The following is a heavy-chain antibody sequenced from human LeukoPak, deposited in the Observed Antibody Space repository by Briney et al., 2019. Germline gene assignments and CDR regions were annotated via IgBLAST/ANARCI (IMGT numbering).Heavy chain of an antibody. Sequence: ASVKVSCKTSGYTFTSYGISWVRQAPGQGLEWMGWISAYNGNTNYAQKVQGRVTMTTDTSTSTAYMELRSLRSDDTAVYYCARLPRSGYDLDYWGQGTLVTVSS. CDR2: ISAYNGNT. D-gene: IGHD5-12*01. V-gene: IGHV1-18*01. J-gene: IGHJ4*02. CDR1: GYTFTSYG. CDR3: ARLPRSGYDLDY.